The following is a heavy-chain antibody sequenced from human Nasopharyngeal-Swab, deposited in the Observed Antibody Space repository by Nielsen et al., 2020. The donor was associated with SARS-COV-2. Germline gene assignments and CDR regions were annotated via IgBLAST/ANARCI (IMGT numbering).Heavy chain of an antibody. J-gene: IGHJ6*03. Sequence: ASVQVSCKASGYTFTSYGISWVRQAPGQGLEWMGWISAYNGNTNYAQKLQGRVTMTTDTSTSTAYMELRSLRSDDTAVYYCARDHGSSSLNYYYYYYMDVWGKGTTVTVSS. V-gene: IGHV1-18*01. CDR1: GYTFTSYG. D-gene: IGHD6-6*01. CDR2: ISAYNGNT. CDR3: ARDHGSSSLNYYYYYYMDV.